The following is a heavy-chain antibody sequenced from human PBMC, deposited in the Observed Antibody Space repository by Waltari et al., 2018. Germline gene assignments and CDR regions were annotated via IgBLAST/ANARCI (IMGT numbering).Heavy chain of an antibody. V-gene: IGHV1-2*02. CDR2: IEPKSGLT. CDR1: EYPFTSSY. Sequence: QVQLVQSGAEVKKPGASVKISCKTSEYPFTSSYIHWVRQAPGQGLEWMGWIEPKSGLTESSDNFQGRVTVTRDTSTRTAYMELRSLTSDDTALYYCATDGWGSTIAGRDNFWGQGTLIIVSS. CDR3: ATDGWGSTIAGRDNF. J-gene: IGHJ4*02. D-gene: IGHD3-16*01.